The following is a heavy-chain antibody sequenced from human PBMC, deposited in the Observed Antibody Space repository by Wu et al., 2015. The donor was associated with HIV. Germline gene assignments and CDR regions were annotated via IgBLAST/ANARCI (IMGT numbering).Heavy chain of an antibody. D-gene: IGHD2-21*02. CDR2: IIPFLGAT. Sequence: QVHLVQSGAEVRKPGASVKVSCKASGYTFTGYGISWVRQAPGQGLEWMGGIIPFLGATNYAQKFQGKVTFTADKSTSTVYMELTSLRSEDTALYFCARDLGDDFAVRGFYWYMDVWGRGTAITVSS. CDR1: GYTFTGYG. J-gene: IGHJ6*03. CDR3: ARDLGDDFAVRGFYWYMDV. V-gene: IGHV1-69*06.